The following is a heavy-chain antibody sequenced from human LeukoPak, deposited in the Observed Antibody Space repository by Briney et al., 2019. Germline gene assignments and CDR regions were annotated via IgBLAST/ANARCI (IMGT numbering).Heavy chain of an antibody. CDR3: ARVWQDYSNTDY. CDR2: INSWSSLT. D-gene: IGHD4-11*01. CDR1: GFTFSVYH. V-gene: IGHV3-48*01. J-gene: IGHJ4*02. Sequence: GGSLRLSCAASGFTFSVYHMNWVRQAPGKGLEWVSYINSWSSLTYYADSVKGRFAISRDNAKSSLYLQMNSLTAEDTAVYYCARVWQDYSNTDYWGQGTLVTVSS.